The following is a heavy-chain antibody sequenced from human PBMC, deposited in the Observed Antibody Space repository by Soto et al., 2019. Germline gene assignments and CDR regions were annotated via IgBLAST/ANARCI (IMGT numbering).Heavy chain of an antibody. V-gene: IGHV4-34*01. Sequence: PSETLSLTCAVYGRSFSGYYWSWIRQPPGKGLEWIGEINHSGSTNYNPSLKSRVTISVDTSKNQFSLKLSSVTAADTAVYYCARVGAVTIFYYYYYYMDVWGKGTTVTVSS. J-gene: IGHJ6*03. CDR1: GRSFSGYY. CDR3: ARVGAVTIFYYYYYYMDV. CDR2: INHSGST. D-gene: IGHD4-4*01.